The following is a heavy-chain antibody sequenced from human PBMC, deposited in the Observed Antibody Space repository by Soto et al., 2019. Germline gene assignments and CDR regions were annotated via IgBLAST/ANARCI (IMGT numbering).Heavy chain of an antibody. D-gene: IGHD2-15*01. CDR3: ARSGAIAARMDV. V-gene: IGHV1-8*01. CDR2: MNPNSGNT. Sequence: AAVKVSCKASGYTFTSYDINWVRQATGQGLEWMGWMNPNSGNTGYAQKFQGRVTMTRNTSISTAYMELSSLRSEDTAVYYCARSGAIAARMDVWGQGTTVTVSS. J-gene: IGHJ6*02. CDR1: GYTFTSYD.